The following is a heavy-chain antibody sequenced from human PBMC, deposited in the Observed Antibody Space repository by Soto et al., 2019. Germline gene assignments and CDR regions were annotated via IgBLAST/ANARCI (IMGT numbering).Heavy chain of an antibody. CDR2: ISYDGSNK. J-gene: IGHJ5*02. CDR3: ARDLPWFDP. CDR1: GFTFSSYA. V-gene: IGHV3-30-3*01. Sequence: QVQLVESGGGVVQPGRSLRLSCAASGFTFSSYAMHWVRQAPGKGLEWVAVISYDGSNKYYADSVKGRFTISRDNSKNTLSLQMNSLRAEDTAVYYCARDLPWFDPWGQGTLVTVSS.